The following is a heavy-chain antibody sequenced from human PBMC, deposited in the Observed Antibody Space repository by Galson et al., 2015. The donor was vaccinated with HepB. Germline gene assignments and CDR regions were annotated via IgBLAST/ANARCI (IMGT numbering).Heavy chain of an antibody. V-gene: IGHV1-69*04. J-gene: IGHJ4*02. Sequence: SVKVSCKASGGTFSSYAISWVRQAPGQGLEWMGRIIPILGIANYAQKFQGRVTITADKSTSTAYMELSSLRSEDTAVYYCARSLTYCGGDCYSGWGQGTLVTVSS. CDR2: IIPILGIA. CDR1: GGTFSSYA. CDR3: ARSLTYCGGDCYSG. D-gene: IGHD2-21*02.